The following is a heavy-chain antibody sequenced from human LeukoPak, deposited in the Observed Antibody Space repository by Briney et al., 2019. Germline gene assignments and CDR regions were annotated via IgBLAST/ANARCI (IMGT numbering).Heavy chain of an antibody. Sequence: GESLKISCKGSGYSFTKYWIGWVRQMPGKGLEWMGIIFPGDSDTRYGPSFQGQVTISADKSISTAYLQWSSLKASDTAMYYCARHGGGTVTPGGFDPWGQGTLVTVSS. CDR3: ARHGGGTVTPGGFDP. V-gene: IGHV5-51*01. J-gene: IGHJ5*02. CDR1: GYSFTKYW. CDR2: IFPGDSDT. D-gene: IGHD4-17*01.